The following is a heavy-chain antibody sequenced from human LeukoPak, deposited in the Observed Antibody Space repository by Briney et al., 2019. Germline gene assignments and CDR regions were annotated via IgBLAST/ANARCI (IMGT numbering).Heavy chain of an antibody. CDR2: IYSGGST. J-gene: IGHJ4*02. CDR1: GFTVSSNY. Sequence: GGSLRLSCAASGFTVSSNYMSWVRQAPGKGLEWVSVIYSGGSTYYADSVKGRFTISRDNSKNTLYLQMNSLRAEDTAVYYCARSYDFWSGSYYFDYWGQGTLVTVSS. V-gene: IGHV3-53*01. CDR3: ARSYDFWSGSYYFDY. D-gene: IGHD3-3*01.